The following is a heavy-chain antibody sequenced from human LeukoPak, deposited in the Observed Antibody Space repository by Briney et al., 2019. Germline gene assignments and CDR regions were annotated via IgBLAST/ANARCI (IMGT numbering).Heavy chain of an antibody. Sequence: ASVTVSCKSSGYTFTSYGINWVRQAPGQGLEWMGWISAYNGNTNSAQKLQGRVTMTTDTSTSTAYMELRSLRSDDTAVYYCARDQERSNNWFDPWGQGTLVTVSS. V-gene: IGHV1-18*04. CDR1: GYTFTSYG. CDR3: ARDQERSNNWFDP. D-gene: IGHD3-10*01. J-gene: IGHJ5*02. CDR2: ISAYNGNT.